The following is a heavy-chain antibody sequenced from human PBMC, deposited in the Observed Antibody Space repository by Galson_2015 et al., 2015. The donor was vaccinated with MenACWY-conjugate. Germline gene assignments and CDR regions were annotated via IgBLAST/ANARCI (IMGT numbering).Heavy chain of an antibody. CDR3: ARHPPGGRGMDV. CDR2: ISPGDSNT. D-gene: IGHD1-26*01. Sequence: QSGAEVKQPGESLTISCKTTGYSFTTYWIAWVRQMPGTGLEWMGLISPGDSNTRYSPSFQGQVTISADKSISTAYLQWSSLKASDTAMYYCARHPPGGRGMDVWGQGTTVTVSS. J-gene: IGHJ6*02. V-gene: IGHV5-51*01. CDR1: GYSFTTYW.